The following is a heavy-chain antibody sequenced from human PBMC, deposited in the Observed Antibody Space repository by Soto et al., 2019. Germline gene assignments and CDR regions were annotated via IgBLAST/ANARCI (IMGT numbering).Heavy chain of an antibody. J-gene: IGHJ6*02. CDR1: GFTFSSYG. CDR2: ISYDGSNK. CDR3: AKDLPEEFSTPGSSWLLDV. Sequence: GGSLRLSCAASGFTFSSYGMHWVRQAPGKGLEWVAVISYDGSNKYYADSVKGRFTISRDNSKNTLYLQMNSLRAEDTAVYYCAKDLPEEFSTPGSSWLLDVWGQGTTVTVSS. V-gene: IGHV3-30*18. D-gene: IGHD6-13*01.